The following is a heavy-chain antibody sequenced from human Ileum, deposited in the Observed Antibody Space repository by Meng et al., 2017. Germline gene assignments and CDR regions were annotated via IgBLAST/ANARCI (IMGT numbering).Heavy chain of an antibody. Sequence: EVQRLDSGGGLGQPGGSVRRSRAASGFTFINYAMSWVRQAPGKGLQWVSSISGNGYTTFYADSVRGRFSISRDNSNNKLFLQMNSLRADDTAVYYCAKYYASGSFYSFDSWGQGTLVTVSS. CDR1: GFTFINYA. V-gene: IGHV3-23*01. CDR3: AKYYASGSFYSFDS. J-gene: IGHJ4*02. CDR2: ISGNGYTT. D-gene: IGHD3-10*01.